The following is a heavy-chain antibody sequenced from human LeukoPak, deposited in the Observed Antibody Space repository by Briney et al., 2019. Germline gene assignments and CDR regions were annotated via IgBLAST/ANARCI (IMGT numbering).Heavy chain of an antibody. CDR2: INHSGST. D-gene: IGHD2-8*01. Sequence: SETLSLTCAVYGGSFSGYYWSWIRQPPGKGLEWIGEINHSGSTNYNPSPKSRVTISVDTSKNQFSLKLSSVTAADTAVYYCARVPLGYCTNGVCYKSYYYFDYWGQGTLVTVSS. CDR1: GGSFSGYY. V-gene: IGHV4-34*01. J-gene: IGHJ4*02. CDR3: ARVPLGYCTNGVCYKSYYYFDY.